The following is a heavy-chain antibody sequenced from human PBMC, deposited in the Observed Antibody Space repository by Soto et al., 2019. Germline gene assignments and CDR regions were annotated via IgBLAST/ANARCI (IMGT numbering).Heavy chain of an antibody. V-gene: IGHV1-3*05. CDR3: ARSIVVVTALDY. Sequence: QVQLVQSGAEEKKPGASVKVSCKASGYTCTSYAMDRVRQAPGQRLEWMGWINAGNGNTKYSQKFQGRVTITRDTSASTAYMELSSLRFEDTAVYYCARSIVVVTALDYWGQGTLVTVSS. CDR2: INAGNGNT. J-gene: IGHJ4*02. CDR1: GYTCTSYA. D-gene: IGHD2-21*02.